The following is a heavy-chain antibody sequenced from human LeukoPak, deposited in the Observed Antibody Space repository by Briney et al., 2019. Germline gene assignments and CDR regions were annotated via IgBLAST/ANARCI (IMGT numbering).Heavy chain of an antibody. CDR2: IYYSGST. CDR1: GGSISSYD. D-gene: IGHD5-18*01. CDR3: ARSGYSYGPLDY. Sequence: SETLSLTCTVSGGSISSYDWSWIRQPPGKGLEWIGYIYYSGSTNYNPSLKSRVTISVDTSKNQFSLKLSSVTAADTAVYYCARSGYSYGPLDYWGQGTLVTVSS. V-gene: IGHV4-59*01. J-gene: IGHJ4*02.